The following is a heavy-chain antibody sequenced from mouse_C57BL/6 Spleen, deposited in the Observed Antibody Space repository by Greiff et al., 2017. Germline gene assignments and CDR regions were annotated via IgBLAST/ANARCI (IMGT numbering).Heavy chain of an antibody. J-gene: IGHJ2*01. Sequence: VHVQQSGPELVKPGASVKISCKASGYTFTDYNMDWVKQSHGKSLEWIGDINPNNGGTIYNQKFKGKATLTVDKSSSTAYMELRSLTSEDAAVYDCERGGGGYFDDWGQGTTLTVSS. V-gene: IGHV1-18*01. CDR3: ERGGGGYFDD. CDR2: INPNNGGT. CDR1: GYTFTDYN.